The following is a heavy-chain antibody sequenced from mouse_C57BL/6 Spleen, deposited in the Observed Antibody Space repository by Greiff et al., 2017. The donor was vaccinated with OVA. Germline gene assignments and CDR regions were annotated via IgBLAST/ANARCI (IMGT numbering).Heavy chain of an antibody. CDR2: IYPGSGST. CDR3: ARDIYDNGSSYPYFDY. CDR1: GYTFTSYW. Sequence: QVQLKQPGAELVKPGASVKMSCKASGYTFTSYWITWVKQRPGQGLEWIGDIYPGSGSTNYNEKFKSKATLTADTSSSTAYMQLSSLTSDSSAVYYCARDIYDNGSSYPYFDYWGQGTTLTVSS. J-gene: IGHJ2*01. V-gene: IGHV1-55*01. D-gene: IGHD1-1*01.